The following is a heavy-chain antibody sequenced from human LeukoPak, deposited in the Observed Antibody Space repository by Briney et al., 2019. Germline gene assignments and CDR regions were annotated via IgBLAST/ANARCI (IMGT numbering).Heavy chain of an antibody. D-gene: IGHD2-2*01. CDR2: IYPGDSDT. CDR3: ATPYPREYCSSTTCYFNY. V-gene: IGHV5-51*01. J-gene: IGHJ4*02. Sequence: GESLKISCKGSGYSFTSYWIGWVRQMPGKGLEWMGIIYPGDSDTRYSPSFQGQVTISADKSISTAYLQWSSLKASDAAMYYCATPYPREYCSSTTCYFNYWGQGTLVTVSS. CDR1: GYSFTSYW.